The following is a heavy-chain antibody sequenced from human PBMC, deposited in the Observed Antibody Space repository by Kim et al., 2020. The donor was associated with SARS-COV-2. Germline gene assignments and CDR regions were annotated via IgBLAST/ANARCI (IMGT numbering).Heavy chain of an antibody. CDR3: AKDFFGRGYSYGQYYFDY. D-gene: IGHD5-18*01. CDR2: ISWNSGSI. Sequence: GGSLRLSCAASGFTFDDYAMHWVRQAPGKGLEWVSGISWNSGSIGYADSVKGRFTISRDNAKNSLYLQMNSLRAEDTALYYCAKDFFGRGYSYGQYYFDYWGQGTLVTVSS. J-gene: IGHJ4*02. CDR1: GFTFDDYA. V-gene: IGHV3-9*01.